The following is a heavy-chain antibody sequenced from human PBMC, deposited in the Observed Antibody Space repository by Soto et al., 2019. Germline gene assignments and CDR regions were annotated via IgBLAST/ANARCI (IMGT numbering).Heavy chain of an antibody. CDR1: GGSISSGDYY. CDR2: IYYSGST. CDR3: GAAPGSGYYSGAFDI. J-gene: IGHJ3*02. D-gene: IGHD3-22*01. Sequence: QVQLQESGPGLVKPSQTLSLTCTVSGGSISSGDYYWSWIRQPPGKGLEWIGYIYYSGSTYYNPSLKSRVTISVDTSKNQFPLKLSSVTAADTAVYYCGAAPGSGYYSGAFDIWGQGTMVTVSS. V-gene: IGHV4-30-4*01.